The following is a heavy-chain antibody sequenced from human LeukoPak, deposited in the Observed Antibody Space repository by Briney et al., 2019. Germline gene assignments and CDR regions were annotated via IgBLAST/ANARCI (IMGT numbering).Heavy chain of an antibody. Sequence: GGSLRLSCAASGFTFSAYWMHWVRQAPGKGLVWVSRVKYDGSTTTYADSVRGRFTISRDSAKNTVYLQMNSLRVEDTAVYYCARGIVGTTMGRYWGQGTLVTVSS. CDR3: ARGIVGTTMGRY. CDR1: GFTFSAYW. J-gene: IGHJ4*02. CDR2: VKYDGSTT. D-gene: IGHD1-26*01. V-gene: IGHV3-74*01.